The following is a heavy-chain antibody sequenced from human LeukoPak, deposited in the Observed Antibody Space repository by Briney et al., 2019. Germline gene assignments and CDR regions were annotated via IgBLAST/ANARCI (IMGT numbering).Heavy chain of an antibody. CDR3: AREVAAAGTYVFDY. CDR2: ISSSSSTI. CDR1: GFTFSSYA. D-gene: IGHD6-13*01. Sequence: GGSLRLSCAASGFTFSSYAMNWVRQAPGKGLEWVSYISSSSSTIYYADSVKGRFTISRDNAKNSLYLQMNSLRDEDTAVYYCAREVAAAGTYVFDYWGQGALVTVSS. V-gene: IGHV3-48*02. J-gene: IGHJ4*02.